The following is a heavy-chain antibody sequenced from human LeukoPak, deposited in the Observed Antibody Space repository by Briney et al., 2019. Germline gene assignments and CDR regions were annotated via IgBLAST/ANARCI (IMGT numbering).Heavy chain of an antibody. J-gene: IGHJ5*02. Sequence: ASVKVSCKASGYTFTNYGISWVRQAPGQGLEWMGWISAYNGNTNYAQKFQGRVTMTRDTSISTAYMELSRLRSDDTAVYYCARENSGWYEANWFDPWGQGTLVTVSS. CDR1: GYTFTNYG. D-gene: IGHD6-19*01. V-gene: IGHV1-18*01. CDR3: ARENSGWYEANWFDP. CDR2: ISAYNGNT.